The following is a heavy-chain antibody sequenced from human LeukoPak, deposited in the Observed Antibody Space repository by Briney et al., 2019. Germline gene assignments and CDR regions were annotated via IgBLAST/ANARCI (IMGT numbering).Heavy chain of an antibody. CDR1: GGSISSYY. CDR2: IYTSGST. J-gene: IGHJ4*02. D-gene: IGHD1-26*01. Sequence: KTSETLSLTCTVSGGSISSYYWSWIRQPAGKGLEWIGRIYTSGSTNYNPSLKSRVTISVDTSKNQFSLKLSSATAADTAVYYCARDTLVDNTPYYFDYWGQGTLVTVSS. V-gene: IGHV4-4*07. CDR3: ARDTLVDNTPYYFDY.